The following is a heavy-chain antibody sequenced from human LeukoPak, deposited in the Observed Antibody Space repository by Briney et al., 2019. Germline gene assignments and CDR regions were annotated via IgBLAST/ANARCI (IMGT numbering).Heavy chain of an antibody. D-gene: IGHD3-3*01. Sequence: GGSLRLSCAAPGFTFSSYAMHWVRQAPGKGLEWVAVISYDGSNKYYADSVKGRFTISRDNSKNTLYLQMNSLRAEDTAVYYCASGENYYDFWSGYPASLDYWGQGTLVTVSS. J-gene: IGHJ4*02. V-gene: IGHV3-30-3*01. CDR1: GFTFSSYA. CDR3: ASGENYYDFWSGYPASLDY. CDR2: ISYDGSNK.